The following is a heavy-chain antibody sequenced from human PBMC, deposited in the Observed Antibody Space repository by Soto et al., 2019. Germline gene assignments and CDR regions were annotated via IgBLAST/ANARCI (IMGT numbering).Heavy chain of an antibody. J-gene: IGHJ6*02. CDR3: ARDSSGWQQYYYYGMDV. V-gene: IGHV3-7*03. D-gene: IGHD6-19*01. CDR1: GFTFSSYW. CDR2: IKQDGSEK. Sequence: GGSLRLSCAASGFTFSSYWMSWVRQAPGMGLEWVANIKQDGSEKYYVDSVKGRFTISRDNAKNSLYLQMNSLRAEDTAVYYCARDSSGWQQYYYYGMDVWGQGTTVTVSS.